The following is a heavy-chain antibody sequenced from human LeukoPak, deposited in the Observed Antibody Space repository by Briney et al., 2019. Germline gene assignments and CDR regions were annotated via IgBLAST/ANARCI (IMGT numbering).Heavy chain of an antibody. D-gene: IGHD2-2*01. CDR1: GGSISSSSYY. J-gene: IGHJ6*03. Sequence: PSETLSLTCTVSGGSISSSSYYWSWIRQPAGKGLEWIGRIYTSGSTNYNPSLKSRVTISVDTSKNQFSLKLSSVTAADTAVYYCARDLVVVPAAILSMDYYYYMDVWGKGTTVTVSS. CDR3: ARDLVVVPAAILSMDYYYYMDV. V-gene: IGHV4-61*02. CDR2: IYTSGST.